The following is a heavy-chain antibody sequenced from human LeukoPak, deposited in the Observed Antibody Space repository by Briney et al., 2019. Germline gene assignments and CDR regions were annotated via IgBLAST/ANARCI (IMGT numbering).Heavy chain of an antibody. CDR3: ARDYDILTGYSPDV. D-gene: IGHD3-9*01. V-gene: IGHV1-2*02. J-gene: IGHJ6*04. CDR1: GYTFTGYY. CDR2: INPNSGGT. Sequence: GASVKVSCKASGYTFTGYYMHWVRQAPGQGLEWMGWINPNSGGTNYAQKFQGRVTMTRDTSIGTAYMELSRLRSDDTAVYYCARDYDILTGYSPDVWGKGTTVTVSS.